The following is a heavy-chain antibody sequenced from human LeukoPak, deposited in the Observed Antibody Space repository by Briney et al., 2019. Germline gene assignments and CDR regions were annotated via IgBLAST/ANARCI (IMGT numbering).Heavy chain of an antibody. Sequence: GGSLRLSCAASGFTFSSYEMNWVRQAPGKGLEWVSYISSSGSTIYYADSVKGRFTISSDNAKNSLYLQMNSLRAEDTAVYYCAKDATAAVGTVYMDVWGKGTTVTISS. CDR3: AKDATAAVGTVYMDV. CDR2: ISSSGSTI. CDR1: GFTFSSYE. J-gene: IGHJ6*03. V-gene: IGHV3-48*03. D-gene: IGHD6-13*01.